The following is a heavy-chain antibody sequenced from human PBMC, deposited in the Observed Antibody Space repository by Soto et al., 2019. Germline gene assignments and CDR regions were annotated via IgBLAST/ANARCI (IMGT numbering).Heavy chain of an antibody. J-gene: IGHJ4*02. CDR1: GFTFSSYG. Sequence: PGGSLRLSCAASGFTFSSYGMHWVRQAPGKGLEWVAVISYDGSNKYFAYSVKGRFTISRYNSNNMLYLQMNSLRAEDTAVYYCAKVAPFGVVINGPYFDYWGQGTLVTVSS. V-gene: IGHV3-30*18. CDR3: AKVAPFGVVINGPYFDY. CDR2: ISYDGSNK. D-gene: IGHD3-3*01.